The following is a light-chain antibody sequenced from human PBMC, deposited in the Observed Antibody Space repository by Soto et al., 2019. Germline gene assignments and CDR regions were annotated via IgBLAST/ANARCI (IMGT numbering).Light chain of an antibody. Sequence: VMTQSPSTLSVSPGERATLSCRASQSVSSNFLAWYQQKPGQAPRLLIHGASSRATGIPDRFSGSGSGTDFTLTISRLEPEDFAVYFCQQYGSSRTFGQGTKVDIK. CDR3: QQYGSSRT. J-gene: IGKJ1*01. V-gene: IGKV3-20*01. CDR1: QSVSSNF. CDR2: GAS.